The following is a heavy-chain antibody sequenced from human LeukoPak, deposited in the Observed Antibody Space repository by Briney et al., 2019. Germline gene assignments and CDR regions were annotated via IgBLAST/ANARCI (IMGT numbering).Heavy chain of an antibody. CDR1: GGTFSSYA. CDR3: AREASSGGGYYYYYMDV. CDR2: IIPIFGTA. D-gene: IGHD6-6*01. Sequence: SVKISCKASGGTFSSYAISWVRQAPGQGLEWMGGIIPIFGTANYAQKFQGRVTITADESTSTAYMELSSLRSEDTAVYYCAREASSGGGYYYYYMDVWGKGTTVTVSS. V-gene: IGHV1-69*13. J-gene: IGHJ6*03.